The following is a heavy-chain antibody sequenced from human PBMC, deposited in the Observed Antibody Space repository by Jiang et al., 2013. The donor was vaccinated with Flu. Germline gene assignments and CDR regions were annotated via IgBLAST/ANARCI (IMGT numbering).Heavy chain of an antibody. J-gene: IGHJ3*02. CDR3: ATVRYPSFYHDAFDI. V-gene: IGHV1-58*01. D-gene: IGHD2/OR15-2a*01. CDR2: IVVGSGNT. Sequence: QARGQRLEWIGWIVVGSGNTNYAQKFQERVTITRDMSTSTAYMELSSLRSEDTAVYYCATVRYPSFYHDAFDIWGQGTMVTVSS.